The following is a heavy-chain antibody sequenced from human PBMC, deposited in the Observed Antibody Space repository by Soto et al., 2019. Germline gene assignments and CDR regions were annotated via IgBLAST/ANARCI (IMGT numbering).Heavy chain of an antibody. CDR2: INPKSGGA. CDR3: ARDYYDGSASYGIEF. V-gene: IGHV1-2*04. CDR1: GYTFTGYY. J-gene: IGHJ3*01. Sequence: QVHLVQSGAEVKKPGASVKVSCKASGYTFTGYYIHWVRQAPGQGLEWMGWINPKSGGANIAQKFQGWVTMTRDTSISTTYMELSNLRSNDTAVYYCARDYYDGSASYGIEFWGQGTMVIVAS. D-gene: IGHD3-16*01.